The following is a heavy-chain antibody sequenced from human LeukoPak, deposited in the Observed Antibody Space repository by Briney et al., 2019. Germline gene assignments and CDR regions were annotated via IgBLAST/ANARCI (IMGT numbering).Heavy chain of an antibody. D-gene: IGHD3-10*01. J-gene: IGHJ4*02. CDR3: ARRSAPNYNDY. CDR1: GHTFTGYY. Sequence: ASVKVSCKASGHTFTGYYMHWVRQAPGQGLEWMGWINPNSGGTNYAQKFQGRVTMTRDTSISTAYMELSRLRSDGTAVYYCARRSAPNYNDYWGQGTLVTVSS. V-gene: IGHV1-2*02. CDR2: INPNSGGT.